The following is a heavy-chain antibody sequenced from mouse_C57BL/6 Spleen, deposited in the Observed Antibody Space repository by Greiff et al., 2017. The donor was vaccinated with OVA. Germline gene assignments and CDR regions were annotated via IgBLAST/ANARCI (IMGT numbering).Heavy chain of an antibody. D-gene: IGHD1-1*01. CDR1: GFTFSSYG. J-gene: IGHJ2*01. Sequence: DVHLVESGGDLVKPGGSLKLSCAASGFTFSSYGMSWVRQTPDKRLEWVATISSGGSYTYYPDSVKGRFTISRDNAKNTLYLQMSSLKSEDTAMYYCARLTTVVDYFDYWGQGTTLTVSS. V-gene: IGHV5-6*01. CDR2: ISSGGSYT. CDR3: ARLTTVVDYFDY.